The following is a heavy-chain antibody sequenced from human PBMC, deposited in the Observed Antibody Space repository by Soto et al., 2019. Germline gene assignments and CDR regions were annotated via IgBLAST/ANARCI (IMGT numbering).Heavy chain of an antibody. CDR3: AKSEGSYFDF. Sequence: EVQLLDSGGGLVQPGGSLRLSCAASGFTFSNYAMNWVRRAPGKGLEWVSTITGSGGSTYFADSVKGRFTISSDNSKNTLFLRMSSLRAEDTAVYYCAKSEGSYFDFWGQGTLVTVSS. J-gene: IGHJ4*02. CDR2: ITGSGGST. V-gene: IGHV3-23*01. D-gene: IGHD3-10*01. CDR1: GFTFSNYA.